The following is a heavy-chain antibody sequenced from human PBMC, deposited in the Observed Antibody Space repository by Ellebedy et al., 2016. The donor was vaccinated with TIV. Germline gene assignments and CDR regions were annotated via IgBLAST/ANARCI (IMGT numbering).Heavy chain of an antibody. D-gene: IGHD3-10*01. CDR1: GFTFSIYS. Sequence: PGGSLRLSCAASGFTFSIYSINWVRQVPGKGMEWISFISTNNRTKYFADSVKGRVTIFRDNAKNSVYLQMSSLRDEDTAIYYCATEAPGSYYNYFHKWGQGTLVTVSS. CDR3: ATEAPGSYYNYFHK. CDR2: ISTNNRTK. J-gene: IGHJ4*02. V-gene: IGHV3-48*02.